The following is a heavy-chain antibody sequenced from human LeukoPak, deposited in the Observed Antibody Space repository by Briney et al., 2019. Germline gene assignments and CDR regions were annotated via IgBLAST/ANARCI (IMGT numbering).Heavy chain of an antibody. Sequence: SETPSLTCTVSGGSISNFYWSWIRQPPGKGPEWIGYVYSSGSTKYNPSLKSRVTISVDTSKNHFSLKVSSVTAADTAVYYCARQMSGSCGLDYWGQGTLVTVSS. CDR1: GGSISNFY. V-gene: IGHV4-59*08. J-gene: IGHJ4*02. D-gene: IGHD6-13*01. CDR2: VYSSGST. CDR3: ARQMSGSCGLDY.